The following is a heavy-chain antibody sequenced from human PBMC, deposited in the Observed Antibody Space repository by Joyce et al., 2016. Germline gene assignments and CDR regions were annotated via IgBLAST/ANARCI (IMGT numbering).Heavy chain of an antibody. Sequence: EVQLVESGGGLVQPGGSLRLSCEGSGFTFSEHFIDWVRQAPGKGLEWVARSRNRADNTKDAASVKGRFTISRDDPKNTLYLQMNRLEIEDTAVYFCARSTWNSGFDYWGQGTLVTVSS. J-gene: IGHJ4*02. V-gene: IGHV3-72*01. D-gene: IGHD1-1*01. CDR3: ARSTWNSGFDY. CDR1: GFTFSEHF. CDR2: SRNRADNT.